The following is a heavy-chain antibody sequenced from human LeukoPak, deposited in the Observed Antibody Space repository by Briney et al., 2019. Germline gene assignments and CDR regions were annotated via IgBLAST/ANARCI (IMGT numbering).Heavy chain of an antibody. V-gene: IGHV3-23*01. CDR3: AKDGYYYDSSGYYDGGYFDY. CDR2: ISGSAKST. J-gene: IGHJ4*02. D-gene: IGHD3-22*01. Sequence: PGGSLRLSCAVPGFTFSSYAMSWVRQAPGKGLEWVSGISGSAKSTYYADSVKGRFTISRDNSKNTMYLQMKSLRAEDTAEYFCAKDGYYYDSSGYYDGGYFDYWGQGTLVTVSS. CDR1: GFTFSSYA.